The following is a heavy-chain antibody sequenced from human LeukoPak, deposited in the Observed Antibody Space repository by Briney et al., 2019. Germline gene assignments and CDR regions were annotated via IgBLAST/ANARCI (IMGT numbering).Heavy chain of an antibody. CDR1: GDXVSSSSAG. V-gene: IGHV6-1*01. CDR2: TYFRSKWYN. J-gene: IGHJ4*02. Sequence: SQTLSLTCAISGDXVSSSSAGWNWIRQSPSRGLEWLGRTYFRSKWYNGYAVSVKSRITINPETSKNQFSLQLNSVTPEDTAVYYCARGQAGYIDYWGPGTLVTVSS. D-gene: IGHD6-13*01. CDR3: ARGQAGYIDY.